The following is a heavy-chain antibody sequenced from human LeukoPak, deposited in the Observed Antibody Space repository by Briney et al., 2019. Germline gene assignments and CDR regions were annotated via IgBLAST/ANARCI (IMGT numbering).Heavy chain of an antibody. CDR3: ARARGYSYGPFDY. D-gene: IGHD5-18*01. CDR1: GGTFSSYA. J-gene: IGHJ4*02. V-gene: IGHV1-69*06. Sequence: SVKVSCKASGGTFSSYAISWVRQAPGQGLEWMGGIIPIFGTANYAQKFQGRVTITADKSTSTAYMELGSLRSEDTAVYYCARARGYSYGPFDYWAREPWSPSPQ. CDR2: IIPIFGTA.